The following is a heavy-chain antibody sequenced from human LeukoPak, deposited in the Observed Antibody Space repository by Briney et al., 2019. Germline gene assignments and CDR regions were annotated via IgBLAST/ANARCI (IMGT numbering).Heavy chain of an antibody. CDR1: GFTFSSYL. J-gene: IGHJ5*02. Sequence: GGSLRLSCAASGFTFSSYLMSWVRQAPGKGLEGVGNIKQDGSEKYYVDSVKGRFTISRDNAKNSLYLQMNSLRAEDTAVYYCARDDCSSISCYHNWFDPWGQGTLVTVSS. V-gene: IGHV3-7*01. CDR2: IKQDGSEK. D-gene: IGHD2-2*01. CDR3: ARDDCSSISCYHNWFDP.